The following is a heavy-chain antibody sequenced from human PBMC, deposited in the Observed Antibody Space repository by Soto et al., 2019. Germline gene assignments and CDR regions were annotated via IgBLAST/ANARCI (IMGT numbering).Heavy chain of an antibody. CDR2: IYYSGST. Sequence: PSETLSLTCTVSGGSISSYYWSWIRQPPGKGLEWIGYIYYSGSTNYNPSLKSRVTISVDTSKNQFSLKLSSVTAADTAVYYCARVLREVGEDYYDSSSHRYYFDYWGQGTLVTVSS. J-gene: IGHJ4*02. CDR3: ARVLREVGEDYYDSSSHRYYFDY. V-gene: IGHV4-59*01. CDR1: GGSISSYY. D-gene: IGHD3-22*01.